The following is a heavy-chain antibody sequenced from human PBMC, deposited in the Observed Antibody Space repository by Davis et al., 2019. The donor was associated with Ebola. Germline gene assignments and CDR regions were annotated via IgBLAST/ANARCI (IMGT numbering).Heavy chain of an antibody. J-gene: IGHJ6*02. D-gene: IGHD3-10*01. CDR2: INHSGST. Sequence: SETLSLTCAVYGGSFSGYYWTWIRQPPGKGLEWIGEINHSGSTNYNPSLKSRVTISVDTSKNQFSLKLSSVTAADTAVYYCARVRTRYYNFGMDVWGQGTTVTVSS. CDR3: ARVRTRYYNFGMDV. V-gene: IGHV4-34*01. CDR1: GGSFSGYY.